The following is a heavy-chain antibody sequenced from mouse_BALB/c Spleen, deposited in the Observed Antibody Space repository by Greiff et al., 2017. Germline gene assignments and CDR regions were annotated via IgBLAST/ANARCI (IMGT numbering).Heavy chain of an antibody. CDR1: GYTFTSYW. V-gene: IGHV1S81*02. CDR2: INPSNGRT. J-gene: IGHJ3*01. CDR3: ARLPL. Sequence: QVQLQQPGAELVKPGASVKLSCKASGYTFTSYWMHWVKQRPGQGLEWIGEINPSNGRTNYNEKFKSKATLTVDKSSSTAYMQLSSLTSEDSAVYYCARLPLWGQGTLVTVSA.